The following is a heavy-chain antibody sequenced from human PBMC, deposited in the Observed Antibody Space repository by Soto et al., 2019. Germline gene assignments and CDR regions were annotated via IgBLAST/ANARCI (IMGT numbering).Heavy chain of an antibody. CDR2: TYYRSEWHY. J-gene: IGHJ4*02. CDR1: GDSVSSNSAA. Sequence: SQTLSLTCAISGDSVSSNSAAWYWIRQSPSRGLEWLGRTYYRSEWHYDYAVSVKSRININPDTSKNQFSLQLNSVTPEDTAVYYCARGTNRIFDYWGQGTLVTVSS. CDR3: ARGTNRIFDY. V-gene: IGHV6-1*01.